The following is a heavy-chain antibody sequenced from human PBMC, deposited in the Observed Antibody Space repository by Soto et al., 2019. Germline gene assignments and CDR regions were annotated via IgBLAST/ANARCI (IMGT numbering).Heavy chain of an antibody. CDR3: ASALNSCLFDY. CDR2: ISSSSSTI. D-gene: IGHD2-15*01. Sequence: EVQLVESGGGLVQPGGSLRLSCAASGFTFSSYSMNWVRQAPGKGLEWVSYISSSSSTIYYADSVKGRFTISTDNAKTSLYLQMNSLRAEDTAVYYFASALNSCLFDYWGQGTLVTVSS. V-gene: IGHV3-48*01. CDR1: GFTFSSYS. J-gene: IGHJ4*02.